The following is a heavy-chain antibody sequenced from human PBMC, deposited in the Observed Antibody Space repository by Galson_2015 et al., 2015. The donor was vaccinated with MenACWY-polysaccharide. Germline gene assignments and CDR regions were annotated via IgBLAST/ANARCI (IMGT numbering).Heavy chain of an antibody. Sequence: ATLSLPCAVSGASISRRDWWSWVRRPPGQGLEWIGEISHGGSTNYNPSLQSRVTLSLDKSKNQFSLKMSSVTAADTAVYYCARKFDSWGQGSLVAVPS. CDR3: ARKFDS. V-gene: IGHV4-4*02. CDR2: ISHGGST. CDR1: GASISRRDW. J-gene: IGHJ4*02.